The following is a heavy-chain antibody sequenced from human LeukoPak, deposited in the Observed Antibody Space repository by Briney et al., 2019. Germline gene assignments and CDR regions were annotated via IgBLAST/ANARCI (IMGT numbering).Heavy chain of an antibody. CDR2: IYTSGST. Sequence: SETLSLTCTVSGGSISSYYWSWIRQPAGKGLEWIGRIYTSGSTNYNPSLKSRVTMSVDTSKNQFSLKLSSVTAADTAVYYCARDSGSYFIGWFDPWGQGTLVTVSS. J-gene: IGHJ5*02. D-gene: IGHD1-26*01. V-gene: IGHV4-4*07. CDR1: GGSISSYY. CDR3: ARDSGSYFIGWFDP.